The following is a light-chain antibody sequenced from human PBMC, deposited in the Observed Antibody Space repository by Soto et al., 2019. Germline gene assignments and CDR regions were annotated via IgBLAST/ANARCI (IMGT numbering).Light chain of an antibody. J-gene: IGLJ1*01. CDR1: SSDVGGYNY. CDR3: SSYAGSNNYV. CDR2: EVS. Sequence: QSVLTQPPPASGSPGQSVTISCTGTSSDVGGYNYVSWYQQHPGKAPKLMIYEVSKRPSGVPDRFSGSKSGNTASLTVSGLQAEDEADYYCSSYAGSNNYVFGTGTKV. V-gene: IGLV2-8*01.